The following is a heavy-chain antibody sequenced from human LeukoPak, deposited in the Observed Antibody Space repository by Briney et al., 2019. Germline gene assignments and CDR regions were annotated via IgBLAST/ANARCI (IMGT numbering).Heavy chain of an antibody. CDR3: ARSMVRGVIDY. Sequence: ASVKVSCKASGYTFSSYAMHWVRQAPGQRLEWMGWINAGNGNTKYSQKFQGRVTITRDTSASTAYMELSSLRPEDTAVYYCARSMVRGVIDYWGQGTLVTVSS. CDR1: GYTFSSYA. D-gene: IGHD3-10*01. J-gene: IGHJ4*02. V-gene: IGHV1-3*01. CDR2: INAGNGNT.